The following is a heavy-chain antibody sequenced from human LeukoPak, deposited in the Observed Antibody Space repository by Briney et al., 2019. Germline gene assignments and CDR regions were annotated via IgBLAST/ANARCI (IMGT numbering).Heavy chain of an antibody. CDR3: ARDRGVVVVIMGLFGY. V-gene: IGHV1-2*02. Sequence: ASVKLSCKASGYTFTGYNMHWVRQAPGQGLEWMGWINPNSGGTNYAQKFQGRVTMTRDTSISTAYMELSRLRSDDTAVYYCARDRGVVVVIMGLFGYWGQGTLVTVSS. CDR1: GYTFTGYN. CDR2: INPNSGGT. D-gene: IGHD3-22*01. J-gene: IGHJ4*02.